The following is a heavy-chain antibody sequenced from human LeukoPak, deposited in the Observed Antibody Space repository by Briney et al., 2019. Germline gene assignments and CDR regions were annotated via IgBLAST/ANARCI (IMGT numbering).Heavy chain of an antibody. D-gene: IGHD6-13*01. CDR2: IIPKIGRT. J-gene: IGHJ6*02. CDR1: GGTFINYA. CDR3: AKGPSIAAAGGYYYGMDV. V-gene: IGHV1-69*13. Sequence: ASVKVSCKASGGTFINYAVGWVRQAPGQGLECMGGIIPKIGRTNYAQKFQGRVTITADEGTSTAYMELRSLRSDDTAVYYCAKGPSIAAAGGYYYGMDVWGQGTTVTVSS.